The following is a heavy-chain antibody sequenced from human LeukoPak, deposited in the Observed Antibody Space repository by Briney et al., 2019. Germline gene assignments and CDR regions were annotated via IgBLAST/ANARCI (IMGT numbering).Heavy chain of an antibody. D-gene: IGHD3-10*01. CDR1: GFTFDDYG. Sequence: GGSLRLSCAASGFTFDDYGMSWVRQVPGRGLEWVSGITWNADNTGYAEAVKGRFTISRDNSKNTLSLQMNSLRAEDTAVYYCARGLSGRKGSFDHWGQGTLVTVSS. V-gene: IGHV3-20*04. J-gene: IGHJ4*02. CDR2: ITWNADNT. CDR3: ARGLSGRKGSFDH.